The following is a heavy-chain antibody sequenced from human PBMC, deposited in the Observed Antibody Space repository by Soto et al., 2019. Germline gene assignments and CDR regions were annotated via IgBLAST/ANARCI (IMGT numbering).Heavy chain of an antibody. V-gene: IGHV3-48*02. Sequence: VQLVESGGGLVQPGGPLRLSCAASGFTFSSYSMNWVRQAPGKGLEWVSYISGTSSTIYYADSVKGRFTISRDNAKNSLYLQMNSLRDEDTAVYYCARGVTLVKGYYYYYGMDVWGQGTTVTVSS. J-gene: IGHJ6*02. CDR3: ARGVTLVKGYYYYYGMDV. CDR1: GFTFSSYS. D-gene: IGHD3-10*01. CDR2: ISGTSSTI.